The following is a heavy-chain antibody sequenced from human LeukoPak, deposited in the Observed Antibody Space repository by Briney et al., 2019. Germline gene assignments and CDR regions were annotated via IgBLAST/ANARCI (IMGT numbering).Heavy chain of an antibody. J-gene: IGHJ4*02. CDR3: ATSPMKFLGPAALVDY. D-gene: IGHD2-2*01. Sequence: SETLSLTCTVSGGSIGSGGYYWSWIRQPPGKGLEWIGYIYHSGSTYYNPSLKSRVTISVDRSKNQFSLKLSSVTAADTAVYYCATSPMKFLGPAALVDYWGQGTLVTVSS. CDR2: IYHSGST. V-gene: IGHV4-30-2*01. CDR1: GGSIGSGGYY.